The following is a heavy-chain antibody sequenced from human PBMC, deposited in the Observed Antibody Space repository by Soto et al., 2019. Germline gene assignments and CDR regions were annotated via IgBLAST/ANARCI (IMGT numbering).Heavy chain of an antibody. CDR2: MNPNSGNT. Sequence: ASVKVSCKASGYTFTSYDINWVRQATGQGLEWMGWMNPNSGNTGYAQKFQGRVTMTRDTSMSTAYMELRSLRSDDTVVYYCARDIAVAGLEYFQHWGQGTLVTVSS. CDR3: ARDIAVAGLEYFQH. J-gene: IGHJ1*01. V-gene: IGHV1-8*01. CDR1: GYTFTSYD. D-gene: IGHD6-19*01.